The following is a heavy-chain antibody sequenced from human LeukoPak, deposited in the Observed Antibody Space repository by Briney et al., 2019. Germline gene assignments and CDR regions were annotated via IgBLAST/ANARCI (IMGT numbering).Heavy chain of an antibody. D-gene: IGHD3-16*01. CDR1: GYSISSGYY. J-gene: IGHJ2*01. CDR3: ASGASGGRYFAL. V-gene: IGHV4-38-2*01. CDR2: IYHSGST. Sequence: SDTLSLTCAVSGYSISSGYYWGWIRQPPGKGLEWIGSIYHSGSTYYNPSLKSRVTISVDTSKNQFSLKLSSVTAADTAVSYCASGASGGRYFALWCRGTLVTVSS.